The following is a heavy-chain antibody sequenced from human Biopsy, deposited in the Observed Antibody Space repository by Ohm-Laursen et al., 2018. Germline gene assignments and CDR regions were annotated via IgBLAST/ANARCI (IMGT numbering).Heavy chain of an antibody. CDR1: GFSVNDNY. D-gene: IGHD5-18*01. Sequence: SLRLSCAASGFSVNDNYMSWVRQAPGKGLEWVSFIYGDGRTFYAGSVKDRFTLSRDTSNILMFLQMDSLRADDTAVYYCARGGIVSVHSYGRMGLFYFDSWGQGILVTVAS. CDR3: ARGGIVSVHSYGRMGLFYFDS. CDR2: IYGDGRT. V-gene: IGHV3-53*01. J-gene: IGHJ4*02.